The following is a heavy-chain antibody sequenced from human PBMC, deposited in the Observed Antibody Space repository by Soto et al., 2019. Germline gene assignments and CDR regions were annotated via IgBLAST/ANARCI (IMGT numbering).Heavy chain of an antibody. V-gene: IGHV1-18*01. CDR3: ARGVTIFGVVINYYYYYMDV. CDR1: GYTFTSYG. Sequence: QVQLVQSGAEVKKPGASVKVSCKASGYTFTSYGISWVRQAPGQGLEWMGWISAYNGNTNYAQKLQGRVTTTTDTSTSTAYMELRSLRSDDTAVYYCARGVTIFGVVINYYYYYMDVWGKGTTVTVSS. J-gene: IGHJ6*03. CDR2: ISAYNGNT. D-gene: IGHD3-3*01.